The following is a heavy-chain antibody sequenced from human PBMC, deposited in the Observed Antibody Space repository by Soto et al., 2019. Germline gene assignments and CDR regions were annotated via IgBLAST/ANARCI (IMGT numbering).Heavy chain of an antibody. CDR1: GFTFSSYG. CDR2: ISYDGSNK. Sequence: GGSLRVSWAASGFTFSSYGMHWVRQAPGKGLEWVAVISYDGSNKYYADSVKGRFTISRDNSKNTLYLQMNSLRAEDTAVYYCAKDLDYVWGSYRYTAGLWFDPWGQGTLVTVSS. V-gene: IGHV3-30*18. CDR3: AKDLDYVWGSYRYTAGLWFDP. D-gene: IGHD3-16*02. J-gene: IGHJ5*02.